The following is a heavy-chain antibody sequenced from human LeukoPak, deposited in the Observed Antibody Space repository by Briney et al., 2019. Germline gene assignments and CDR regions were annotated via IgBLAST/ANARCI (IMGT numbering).Heavy chain of an antibody. CDR1: GHSVSIKNAA. Sequence: SHTLSLTCAISGHSVSIKNAACNWISQSPSRGLEYMGRTYYRSKWYNDYAVSVKSRITINADTYKNQFSLQLNSVTPEDTAVHYCARELEARPFDYWGQGTLVTVSS. CDR3: ARELEARPFDY. J-gene: IGHJ4*02. CDR2: TYYRSKWYN. D-gene: IGHD6-6*01. V-gene: IGHV6-1*01.